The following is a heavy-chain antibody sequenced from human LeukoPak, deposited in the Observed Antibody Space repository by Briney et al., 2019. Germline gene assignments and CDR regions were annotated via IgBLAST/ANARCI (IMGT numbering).Heavy chain of an antibody. CDR1: GGTFSSYA. Sequence: VASVKVSCKASGGTFSSYAISWVRQAPGQGLEWMGGIIPIFGTANYAQKFQGRVTITADESTSTAYMELSSLRSEDTAVYYCARDPVNGMDVWGQGTTVTVPS. V-gene: IGHV1-69*13. J-gene: IGHJ6*02. CDR3: ARDPVNGMDV. CDR2: IIPIFGTA. D-gene: IGHD3-22*01.